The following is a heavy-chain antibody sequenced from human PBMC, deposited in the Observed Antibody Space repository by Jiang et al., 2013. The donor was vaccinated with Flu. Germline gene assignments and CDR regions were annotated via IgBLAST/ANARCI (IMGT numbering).Heavy chain of an antibody. J-gene: IGHJ4*02. D-gene: IGHD1-26*01. CDR2: IKSKTDGGTR. Sequence: LRLSCAASGFTFSNAWMSWVRQAPGRGLEWVGRIKSKTDGGTRDFAAPVKGRFAISRDDSKNTMYLQMTSLKTEDTAVYYCGAGVGRSDFDYWGQGILVTVSS. V-gene: IGHV3-15*01. CDR3: GAGVGRSDFDY. CDR1: GFTFSNAW.